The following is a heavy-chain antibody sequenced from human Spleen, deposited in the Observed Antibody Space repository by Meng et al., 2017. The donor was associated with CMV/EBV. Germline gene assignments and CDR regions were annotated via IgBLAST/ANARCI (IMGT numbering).Heavy chain of an antibody. CDR1: GFTFSSYS. Sequence: GGSLRLSCVTSGFTFSSYSMTWVRQAPGKGPEWVSSITPSGNYIYYADSVRGRFTISRDNTKNSLFLQMNSLRVEDTAFYYCARGTVGATMGWFDPWGQGTLVTVSS. D-gene: IGHD1-26*01. J-gene: IGHJ5*02. CDR3: ARGTVGATMGWFDP. V-gene: IGHV3-21*01. CDR2: ITPSGNYI.